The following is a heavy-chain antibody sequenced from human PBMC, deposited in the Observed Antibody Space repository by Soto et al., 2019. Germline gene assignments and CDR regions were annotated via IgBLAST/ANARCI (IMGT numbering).Heavy chain of an antibody. CDR2: INHSGST. CDR3: ACAQRYEVQDYYAMAV. J-gene: IGHJ6*02. CDR1: GGSFSGYY. Sequence: SETLSLTCAVYGGSFSGYYWSWIRQPPGKGLEWIGEINHSGSTNYNPSLKSRVTMTRDTSISTAYMELSRLRSDDTAVYYCACAQRYEVQDYYAMAVWGQGTSVTVSS. D-gene: IGHD1-1*01. V-gene: IGHV4-34*10.